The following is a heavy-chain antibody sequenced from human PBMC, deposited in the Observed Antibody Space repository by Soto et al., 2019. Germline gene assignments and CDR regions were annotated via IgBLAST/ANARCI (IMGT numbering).Heavy chain of an antibody. CDR1: GYTFTSYG. CDR3: ARAMDIVVVPAAQTRANYMDV. CDR2: ISAYNGNT. Sequence: QVQLVQSGAEVKKPGASVMVSCKASGYTFTSYGISWVRQAPGQGLEWMGWISAYNGNTNYAQKLQGRVTMTTDTPTSTAYMELRSLRSDDTAVYYCARAMDIVVVPAAQTRANYMDVWGKGTTVTDSS. V-gene: IGHV1-18*01. J-gene: IGHJ6*03. D-gene: IGHD2-2*03.